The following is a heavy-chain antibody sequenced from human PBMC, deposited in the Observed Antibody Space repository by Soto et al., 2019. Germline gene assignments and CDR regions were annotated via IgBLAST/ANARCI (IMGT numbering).Heavy chain of an antibody. J-gene: IGHJ3*01. CDR1: GYTLASYD. CDR3: ARPFVVESCTNGVCQVVYSFDL. D-gene: IGHD2-8*01. V-gene: IGHV1-8*01. CDR2: MNPNSGNT. Sequence: QVQLVQSGAEVMKPGASVKVSCKASGYTLASYDINWVRQATGQGLEWVGWMNPNSGNTGYAQKFQGRVSMTRNTSTTTAHLELSNLRSEDTAVYYCARPFVVESCTNGVCQVVYSFDLWGQGTIVTVSS.